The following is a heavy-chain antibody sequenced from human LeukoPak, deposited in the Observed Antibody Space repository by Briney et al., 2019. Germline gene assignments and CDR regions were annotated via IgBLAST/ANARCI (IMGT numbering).Heavy chain of an antibody. CDR3: ARDSAACRGCAFDL. D-gene: IGHD3-10*01. CDR2: INQDGSEK. V-gene: IGHV3-7*01. Sequence: GGSLRLSCAGSGLTLSNYWMSWVRRAPGKGLEWVANINQDGSEKYYVDSVKGRLTISRDNAKNSLFLQMNSLRAEDTAVYYCARDSAACRGCAFDLWGQGTVVTVSS. CDR1: GLTLSNYW. J-gene: IGHJ3*01.